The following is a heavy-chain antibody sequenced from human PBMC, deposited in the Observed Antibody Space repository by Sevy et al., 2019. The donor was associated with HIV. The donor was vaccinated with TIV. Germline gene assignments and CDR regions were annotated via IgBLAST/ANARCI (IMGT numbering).Heavy chain of an antibody. D-gene: IGHD3-22*01. CDR2: IYHGGST. V-gene: IGHV4-38-2*01. J-gene: IGHJ4*02. Sequence: SETLSLTCAVSGYSISSGYYWGWIRQPPGKGLEWIGSIYHGGSTYYNLSLKSRVTISVDTSKNQFSLKLSSVTAADTAVYYCARARYYDSSAYYYFDYWGQGTLVTVSS. CDR3: ARARYYDSSAYYYFDY. CDR1: GYSISSGYY.